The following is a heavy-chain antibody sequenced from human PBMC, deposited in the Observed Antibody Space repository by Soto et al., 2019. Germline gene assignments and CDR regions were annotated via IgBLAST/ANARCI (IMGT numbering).Heavy chain of an antibody. J-gene: IGHJ5*02. CDR2: IGETGGRT. V-gene: IGHV3-23*01. CDR1: VFAFSSYA. CDR3: AKDARPSS. Sequence: GSLGLYCAASVFAFSSYAMSWVRQAPGKGLEWVSTIGETGGRTYYTDSVKGRFTISRDTSKNTLYLQMNSLRAEDTALYYCAKDARPSSWGQGTLVTVSS.